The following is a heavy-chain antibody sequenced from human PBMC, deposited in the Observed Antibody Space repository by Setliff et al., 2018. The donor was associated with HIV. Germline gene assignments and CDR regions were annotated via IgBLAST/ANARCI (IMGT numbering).Heavy chain of an antibody. D-gene: IGHD3-3*01. V-gene: IGHV4-39*07. J-gene: IGHJ5*02. CDR3: ARAKTIGVSAVFFDP. CDR2: IYYSGST. Sequence: SETLSLTCTVSGGSISSSNYYWGWIRRPPGKGLDWIGSIYYSGSTYYNPSLASRVTISMVPSKNQFSLDLSSVTAADTAKYYCARAKTIGVSAVFFDPWGQGRPVTVSS. CDR1: GGSISSSNYY.